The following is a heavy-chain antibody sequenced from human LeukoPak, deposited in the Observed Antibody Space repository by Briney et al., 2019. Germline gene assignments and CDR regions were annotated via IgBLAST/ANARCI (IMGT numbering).Heavy chain of an antibody. J-gene: IGHJ3*02. Sequence: GASVKVSCKASGYTFTSYGISWVRQAPGQGPEWMGWISAYNGNTNYAQKLQGRVTMTTDTSTSTAYMELRSLRSGDTAVYYCARLGGSWYDHDAFDIWGQGTMVTVSS. CDR3: ARLGGSWYDHDAFDI. V-gene: IGHV1-18*01. D-gene: IGHD6-13*01. CDR1: GYTFTSYG. CDR2: ISAYNGNT.